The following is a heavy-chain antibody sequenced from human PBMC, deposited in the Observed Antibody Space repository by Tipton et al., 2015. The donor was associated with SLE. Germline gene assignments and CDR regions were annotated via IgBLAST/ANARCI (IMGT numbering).Heavy chain of an antibody. V-gene: IGHV1-18*01. Sequence: QSGPEVKKPGASVKVSCKAPGYTFTSYDITWVRQAPGQGLEWMGWISVFNDNTNYAQKLQGRVTMTTDTSTSTAYMELRSLRSDDTAVYYCAIAVAGTFFFDYWGQGTLVTVSP. CDR3: AIAVAGTFFFDY. CDR1: GYTFTSYD. CDR2: ISVFNDNT. J-gene: IGHJ4*02. D-gene: IGHD6-19*01.